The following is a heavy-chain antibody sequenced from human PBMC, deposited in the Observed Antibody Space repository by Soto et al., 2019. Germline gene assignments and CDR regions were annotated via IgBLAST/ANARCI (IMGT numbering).Heavy chain of an antibody. CDR3: ARGLRITMVRGVVFWFDP. CDR2: IHYSGST. V-gene: IGHV4-59*01. J-gene: IGHJ5*02. Sequence: QVQLQESGPGLVKPSETLSLTCTVSGGSISGFHWSWIRQPPGKGLEWIGYIHYSGSTNYNSSLKSRVTISGDPSKTQFSLKLSSVTAADTAVYYCARGLRITMVRGVVFWFDPWGQGTLVTVSS. CDR1: GGSISGFH. D-gene: IGHD3-10*01.